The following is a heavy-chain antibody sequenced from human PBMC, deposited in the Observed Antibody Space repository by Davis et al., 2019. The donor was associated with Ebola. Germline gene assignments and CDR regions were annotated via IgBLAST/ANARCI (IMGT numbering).Heavy chain of an antibody. J-gene: IGHJ6*02. V-gene: IGHV1-8*02. CDR1: GYTFTSYG. CDR3: AREVYYYYYGMDV. CDR2: MNPNSGNT. Sequence: ASVTVSCKASGYTFTSYGISWVRQAPGQGLEWMGWMNPNSGNTGYAQKFQGRVTMTRNTSISTAYMELSSLRSEDTAVYYCAREVYYYYYGMDVWGQGTTVTVSS.